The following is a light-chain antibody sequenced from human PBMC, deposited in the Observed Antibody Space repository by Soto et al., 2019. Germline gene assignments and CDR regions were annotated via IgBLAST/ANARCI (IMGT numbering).Light chain of an antibody. CDR3: QQYGNLLWT. J-gene: IGKJ1*01. CDR2: GAS. Sequence: EVVLTQSPGTLSLSPGERATLSCGASQSVSTNYLAWYQQKPGQAPRLLIYGASIRATGIPDRFSGSGSGTDFTLTISRLESEDFAVYYCQQYGNLLWTFGQGTKVDIK. CDR1: QSVSTNY. V-gene: IGKV3-20*01.